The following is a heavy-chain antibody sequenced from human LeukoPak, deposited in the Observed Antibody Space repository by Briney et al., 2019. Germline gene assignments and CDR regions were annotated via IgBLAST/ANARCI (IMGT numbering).Heavy chain of an antibody. CDR3: AADPHYYDFWSGYTYRDY. J-gene: IGHJ4*02. Sequence: SVKVSCKASGFTFTSSAMQWVRQARGQRLGWIGWIVVGSGNTNYAQKFQERVTITRDMSTSTAYMELSSLRSEDTAVYYCAADPHYYDFWSGYTYRDYWGQGTLVTVSS. CDR2: IVVGSGNT. D-gene: IGHD3-3*01. V-gene: IGHV1-58*02. CDR1: GFTFTSSA.